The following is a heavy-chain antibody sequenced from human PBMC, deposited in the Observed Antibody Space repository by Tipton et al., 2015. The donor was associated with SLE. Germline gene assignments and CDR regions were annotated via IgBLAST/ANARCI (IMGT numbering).Heavy chain of an antibody. CDR2: IYYSGST. V-gene: IGHV4-39*07. D-gene: IGHD2-21*02. CDR1: GGSISSSSYY. J-gene: IGHJ3*02. CDR3: ARDGGAYCGGDCCSDAFDI. Sequence: TLSLICTVSGGSISSSSYYWGWIRQPPGKGLEWIGSIYYSGSTYYNPSLKSRVTISVDTSKNQFSLKLSSVTAADTAVYYCARDGGAYCGGDCCSDAFDIWGQGTMVTVSS.